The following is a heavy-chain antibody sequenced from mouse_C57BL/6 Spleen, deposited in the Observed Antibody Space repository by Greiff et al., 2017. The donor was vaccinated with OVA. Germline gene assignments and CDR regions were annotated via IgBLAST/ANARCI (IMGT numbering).Heavy chain of an antibody. Sequence: EVKLMESGEGLVKPGGSLKLSCAASGFTFSSYAMSWVRQTPEKRLEWVAYISSGGDYIYYADTVKGRFTISRDNARNTLYLQMSSLKSEDTAMYYCTSDSNPYYYAMDYWGQGTSVTVSS. J-gene: IGHJ4*01. CDR1: GFTFSSYA. CDR3: TSDSNPYYYAMDY. CDR2: ISSGGDYI. D-gene: IGHD2-5*01. V-gene: IGHV5-9-1*02.